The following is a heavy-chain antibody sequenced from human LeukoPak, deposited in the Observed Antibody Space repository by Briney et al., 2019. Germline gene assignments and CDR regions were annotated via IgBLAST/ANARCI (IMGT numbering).Heavy chain of an antibody. Sequence: PSEPLSLTCTVSGGSFSSSSHYWGRFRQPPGQGLEWNGYIYYSGSSFCNPSLKSRVTMFVDTSKNQFSLRLNSVTAADTAVYYCARGPTVTTDYWGQGTLVTVCS. D-gene: IGHD4-17*01. CDR1: GGSFSSSSHY. J-gene: IGHJ4*02. CDR3: ARGPTVTTDY. CDR2: IYYSGSS. V-gene: IGHV4-39*01.